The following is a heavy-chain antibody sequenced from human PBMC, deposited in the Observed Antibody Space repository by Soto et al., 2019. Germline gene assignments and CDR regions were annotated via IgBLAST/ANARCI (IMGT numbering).Heavy chain of an antibody. CDR3: AKAGPRAVLGMNAFDI. J-gene: IGHJ3*02. D-gene: IGHD7-27*01. V-gene: IGHV4-4*07. Sequence: PSETLSLTCTVSGGSISSYYWSWIRQPAGKGLEWIGRIYTSGSTNYNPSLKSRVTMSVDTSKNQFSLELSSVTAADTAVCYCAKAGPRAVLGMNAFDIWGQGTMVTVSS. CDR1: GGSISSYY. CDR2: IYTSGST.